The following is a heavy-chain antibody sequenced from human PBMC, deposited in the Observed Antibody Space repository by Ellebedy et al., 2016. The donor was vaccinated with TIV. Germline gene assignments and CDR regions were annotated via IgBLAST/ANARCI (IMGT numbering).Heavy chain of an antibody. V-gene: IGHV4-59*01. J-gene: IGHJ5*02. CDR1: GGSISSYY. D-gene: IGHD3-3*01. CDR3: AREERDYNFWSGYSGWFDP. CDR2: ISYSGRT. Sequence: MPSETLSLTCTVSGGSISSYYWSWIRQSPGKRLESIGYISYSGRTKYNSSLQSRVTISLDTSKNQFSLKLSAVTAADTAVYYCAREERDYNFWSGYSGWFDPWGQGTLVTVSS.